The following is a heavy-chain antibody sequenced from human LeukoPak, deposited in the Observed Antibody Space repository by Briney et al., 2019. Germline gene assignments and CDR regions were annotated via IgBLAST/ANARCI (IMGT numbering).Heavy chain of an antibody. V-gene: IGHV4-4*07. CDR2: IYTSGST. CDR1: GGSISSYY. D-gene: IGHD3-22*01. CDR3: ARLRNYDSSGYYYPLVGY. J-gene: IGHJ4*02. Sequence: SETLFLTCTVSGGSISSYYWSWIRQPAGKGLEWIGRIYTSGSTNYNPSLKSRVTMSVDTSKNQFSLKLSSVTAADTAVYYCARLRNYDSSGYYYPLVGYWGQGTLVTVSS.